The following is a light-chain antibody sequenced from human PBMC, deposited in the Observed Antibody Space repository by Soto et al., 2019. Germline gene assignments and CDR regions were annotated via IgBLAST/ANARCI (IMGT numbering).Light chain of an antibody. Sequence: QSVLTQPPSASGTPGQRVTISCSGSSSNIGSNTVNWYQQVPGTAPKLLIYNHNQRPSGVPDRFSGSKSGTSASLAISGLQSEDEADYYCAAWDDSLNGPVFGGGTKLTVL. J-gene: IGLJ2*01. CDR3: AAWDDSLNGPV. CDR1: SSNIGSNT. CDR2: NHN. V-gene: IGLV1-44*01.